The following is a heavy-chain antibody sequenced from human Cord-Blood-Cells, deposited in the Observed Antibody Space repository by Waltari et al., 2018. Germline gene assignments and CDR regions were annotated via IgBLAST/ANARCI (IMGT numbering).Heavy chain of an antibody. Sequence: QVQLQQWSAGLLKPSETLSLTCAVYGGSFSGYYWSWIRQPPGKGLEWIGEINHSGSTNYNPSLKSRVTISVDTSKNQFSLKLSSVTAADTAVYYCARSYGSGSYDYWGQGTLVTVSS. J-gene: IGHJ4*02. CDR1: GGSFSGYY. V-gene: IGHV4-34*01. D-gene: IGHD3-10*01. CDR2: INHSGST. CDR3: ARSYGSGSYDY.